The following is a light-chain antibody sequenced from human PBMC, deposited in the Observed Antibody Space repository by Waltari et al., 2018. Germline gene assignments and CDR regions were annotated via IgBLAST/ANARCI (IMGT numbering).Light chain of an antibody. J-gene: IGKJ4*01. CDR2: AAS. CDR1: QGISSW. CDR3: QQYNSYPLT. V-gene: IGKV1D-16*01. Sequence: IQSTLAPSAMTASAGDRVTITCRASQGISSWLAWYQQKPEKAPTSLIYAASSLQSGVPSRFSGSGSGTDFTLTISSLQPEDFATYYCQQYNSYPLTFGGGTKVEIK.